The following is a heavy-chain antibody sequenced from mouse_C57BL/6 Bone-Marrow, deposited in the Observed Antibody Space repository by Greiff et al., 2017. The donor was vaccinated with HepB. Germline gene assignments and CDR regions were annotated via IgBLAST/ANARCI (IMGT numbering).Heavy chain of an antibody. CDR1: GFNIKDYY. CDR2: IDPEDGDT. V-gene: IGHV14-1*01. J-gene: IGHJ3*01. CDR3: TVTALRQFAY. Sequence: VQLQQSGAELVRPGASVKLSCTASGFNIKDYYMHWVKQRPEQGLEWIGRIDPEDGDTEYAPKIQGKATMTADTSSNTAYLQHSSLTSEDTAVYYCTVTALRQFAYWGQGTLVTVSA. D-gene: IGHD1-2*01.